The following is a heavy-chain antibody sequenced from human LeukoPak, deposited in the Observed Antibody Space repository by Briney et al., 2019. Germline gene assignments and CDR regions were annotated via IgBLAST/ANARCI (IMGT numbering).Heavy chain of an antibody. Sequence: GGSLRLSRAAPGFTLSSYALSWGRPAPGKGLGWGSAISGSGGSTYYADSVKGRFTISRDNSKNTLYLQMNSLRAEDTAVYYCAKVSGSWSYYFDYWGQGTLVTVSS. V-gene: IGHV3-23*01. D-gene: IGHD6-13*01. CDR1: GFTLSSYA. J-gene: IGHJ4*02. CDR3: AKVSGSWSYYFDY. CDR2: ISGSGGST.